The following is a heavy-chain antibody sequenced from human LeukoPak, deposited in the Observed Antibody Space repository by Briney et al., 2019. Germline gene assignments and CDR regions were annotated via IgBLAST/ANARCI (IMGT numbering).Heavy chain of an antibody. V-gene: IGHV3-7*01. CDR3: AKDPLYCSSTSCYLTGGYYYYYMDV. CDR2: IREDGSEK. J-gene: IGHJ6*03. Sequence: GGSLRLSCAASGFTFSSYWMTWVCQAPGKGLEWVANIREDGSEKYYVDSVKGRFTISRDNSKNTLYLQMNSLRDEDTAVYSCAKDPLYCSSTSCYLTGGYYYYYMDVWGKGTTVTVSS. CDR1: GFTFSSYW. D-gene: IGHD2-2*01.